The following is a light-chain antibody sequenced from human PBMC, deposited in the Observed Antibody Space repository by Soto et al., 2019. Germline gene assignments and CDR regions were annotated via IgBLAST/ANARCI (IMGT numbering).Light chain of an antibody. V-gene: IGLV1-40*01. CDR3: QSYDSSLIVV. CDR2: GNT. J-gene: IGLJ2*01. Sequence: QSVLTQPPSVSGAPGQRVTISCTETSSNIGAGYDVHWYQQLPGTAPKLLIYGNTNRPSGVPDRFSGSRSATSASLAITGLQAEDEADYYCQSYDSSLIVVFGGGTKLTVL. CDR1: SSNIGAGYD.